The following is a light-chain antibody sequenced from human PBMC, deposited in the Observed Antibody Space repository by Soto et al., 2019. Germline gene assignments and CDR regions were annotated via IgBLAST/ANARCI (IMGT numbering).Light chain of an antibody. CDR3: QQYYTSPWT. CDR2: AAS. V-gene: IGKV1-8*01. CDR1: QDVSSS. J-gene: IGKJ1*01. Sequence: IRMTQSPSSLSASTGDKVTITCRASQDVSSSLAWYQQKPGKAPKLLIFAASTLPSGVPSRFSGSGSEIDFTFTISGLQSEDFATYYRQQYYTSPWTFGQGTKVEF.